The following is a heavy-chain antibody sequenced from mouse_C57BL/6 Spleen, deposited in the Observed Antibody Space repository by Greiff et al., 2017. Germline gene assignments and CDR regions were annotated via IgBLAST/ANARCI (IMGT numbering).Heavy chain of an antibody. Sequence: VQLQQPGAELVRPGSSVKLSCKASGYTFTSYWMDWVKQRPGQGLEWIGNIYPSDSETHYNQKFKDKATLTVDKSSSTAYMQLSSLTSEDSAVYYCARSVTTVVAPFAYWGQGTLVTVSA. CDR2: IYPSDSET. CDR3: ARSVTTVVAPFAY. CDR1: GYTFTSYW. V-gene: IGHV1-61*01. J-gene: IGHJ3*01. D-gene: IGHD1-1*01.